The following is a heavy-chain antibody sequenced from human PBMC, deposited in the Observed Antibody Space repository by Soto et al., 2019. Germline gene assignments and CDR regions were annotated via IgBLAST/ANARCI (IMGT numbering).Heavy chain of an antibody. CDR2: ISGSSSDT. D-gene: IGHD3-3*01. V-gene: IGHV3-11*05. J-gene: IGHJ4*02. Sequence: QVPLVESGGGLVKPGGSLRLSCAASGFTFSNYYMSWIRQPPGKGLESLSYISGSSSDTNYADSVKGRFTISRDNAKNSVYLQMNNLRAEDTAVYYCSTGPRRLSDWGRGTLVIVSS. CDR1: GFTFSNYY. CDR3: STGPRRLSD.